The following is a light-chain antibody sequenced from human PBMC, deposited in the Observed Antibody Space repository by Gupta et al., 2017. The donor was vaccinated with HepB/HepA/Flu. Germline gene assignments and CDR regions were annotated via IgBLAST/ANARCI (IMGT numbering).Light chain of an antibody. J-gene: IGKJ1*01. CDR1: QSVLHSSNNKNY. Sequence: DIVMTQSPDSLAVSLGERATINCKSSQSVLHSSNNKNYLAWYQQKSGQPPKLLIYWASTRESGVPDRFSGSGSKTDFTLTISSLQAEDVAVYYCQQYYSNSWTFGQGTKVEIK. V-gene: IGKV4-1*01. CDR2: WAS. CDR3: QQYYSNSWT.